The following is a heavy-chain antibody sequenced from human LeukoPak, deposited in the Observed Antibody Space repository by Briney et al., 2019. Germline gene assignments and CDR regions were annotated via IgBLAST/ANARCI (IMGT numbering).Heavy chain of an antibody. V-gene: IGHV4-59*11. J-gene: IGHJ6*03. Sequence: KASETLSLTCTVSGGSISSHYWSWIRQPPGKGLEWIGYIYYSGSTNYNPSLKSRVTISVDTSKNQFSLKLSSVTAADTAVYYCARVSPYYYYCYMDVWGKGTTVTVSS. CDR1: GGSISSHY. CDR2: IYYSGST. CDR3: ARVSPYYYYCYMDV.